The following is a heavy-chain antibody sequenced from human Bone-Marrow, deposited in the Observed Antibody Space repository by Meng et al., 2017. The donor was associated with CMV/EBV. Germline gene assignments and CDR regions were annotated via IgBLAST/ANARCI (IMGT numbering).Heavy chain of an antibody. CDR2: ISYDGSNK. D-gene: IGHD3-3*01. V-gene: IGHV3-30-3*01. J-gene: IGHJ6*02. Sequence: LSLTCAASGFTFSSYAMHWVRQAPGKGLEWVAVISYDGSNKYYADSVKGRFTISRDNSKNTLYLQMNSLRAEDTAVYYCARRRTIFGVEYYYGMDVWGQGTTVTVSS. CDR1: GFTFSSYA. CDR3: ARRRTIFGVEYYYGMDV.